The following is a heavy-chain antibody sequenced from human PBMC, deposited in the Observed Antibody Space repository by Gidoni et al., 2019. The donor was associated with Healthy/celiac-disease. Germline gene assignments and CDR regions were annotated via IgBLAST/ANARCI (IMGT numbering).Heavy chain of an antibody. V-gene: IGHV1-2*02. CDR3: ARVRPLYCGGDCYDYYYYGMDV. Sequence: QVQLVQSGAEVKKPGPSVKVSCKASGYTFTGYYMHWVRQAPGQGLEWMGWINPNSGGTNYAQKFQGRVTMTRDTSISTAYMELSRLRSDDTAVYYCARVRPLYCGGDCYDYYYYGMDVWGQGTTVTVSS. J-gene: IGHJ6*02. CDR1: GYTFTGYY. CDR2: INPNSGGT. D-gene: IGHD2-21*02.